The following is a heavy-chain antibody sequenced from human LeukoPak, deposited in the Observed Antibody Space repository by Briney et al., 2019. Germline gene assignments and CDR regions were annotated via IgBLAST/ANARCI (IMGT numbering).Heavy chain of an antibody. Sequence: GGSLRLSCAASGFTFSSYSMNWVRQAPGKGLEWVSYISSSSSTIYYADSVKGRFTISRDNAKNSLYLQMNSLRAEDTAVYYCARGLPRVVPAASYYYYMDVWGKGTTVTVSS. CDR1: GFTFSSYS. CDR3: ARGLPRVVPAASYYYYMDV. CDR2: ISSSSSTI. D-gene: IGHD2-2*01. J-gene: IGHJ6*03. V-gene: IGHV3-48*01.